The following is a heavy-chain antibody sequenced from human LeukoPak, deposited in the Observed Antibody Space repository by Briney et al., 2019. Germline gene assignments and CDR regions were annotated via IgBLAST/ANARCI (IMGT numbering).Heavy chain of an antibody. CDR1: GYTFTGYY. V-gene: IGHV1-2*02. D-gene: IGHD7-27*01. J-gene: IGHJ4*02. CDR2: INPNSGGT. Sequence: ASVKVSCKASGYTFTGYYMHWVRQAPGQGLEWMGWINPNSGGTNYAQEFQGRVTMTRDTSISTAYMELSRLSSDDTAVYYCARGGTGEYFDYWGQGTLVTVSS. CDR3: ARGGTGEYFDY.